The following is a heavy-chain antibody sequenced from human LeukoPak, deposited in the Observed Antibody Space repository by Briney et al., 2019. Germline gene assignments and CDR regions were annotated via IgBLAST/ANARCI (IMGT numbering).Heavy chain of an antibody. CDR2: IYYSGST. V-gene: IGHV4-39*01. CDR1: GASISSSSYY. D-gene: IGHD3-22*01. Sequence: PSETLSLTCTVSGASISSSSYYWGWIRQPPGKGLEWIGSIYYSGSTYYNPSLKSRVTISVDTSKNQFSLKLSSVTAADTAVYYCASLLKSHYYDSSGYYYGIDYWGQGTLVTVSS. J-gene: IGHJ4*02. CDR3: ASLLKSHYYDSSGYYYGIDY.